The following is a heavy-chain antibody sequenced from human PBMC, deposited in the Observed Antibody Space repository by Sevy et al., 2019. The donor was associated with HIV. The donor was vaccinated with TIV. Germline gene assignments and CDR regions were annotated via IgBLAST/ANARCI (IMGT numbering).Heavy chain of an antibody. Sequence: ASVKVSCKASGYTFTGYYMHWVRQAPGQGLEWMGWINPNSGGTNYAQKFQGRVTMTRDTSISTAYMELSRLRSDDTAVYYCAREGKDYGSGSYQYYFDYWGQGTLVTVSS. CDR3: AREGKDYGSGSYQYYFDY. CDR1: GYTFTGYY. CDR2: INPNSGGT. J-gene: IGHJ4*02. D-gene: IGHD3-10*01. V-gene: IGHV1-2*02.